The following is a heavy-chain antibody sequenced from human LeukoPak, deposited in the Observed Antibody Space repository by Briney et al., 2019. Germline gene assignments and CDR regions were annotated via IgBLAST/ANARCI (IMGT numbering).Heavy chain of an antibody. D-gene: IGHD3-22*01. V-gene: IGHV3-74*01. Sequence: GGSLRLSCAASGFTFSSHWMHWVRHAPGKGLVWVARINTDGSTRNYADSVKGRFTISRDSAKSTLNLQMNSLRAEDTAVYYCAREPDYYDSRGDAFDIWGQGTTVTVSS. CDR1: GFTFSSHW. CDR3: AREPDYYDSRGDAFDI. CDR2: INTDGSTR. J-gene: IGHJ3*02.